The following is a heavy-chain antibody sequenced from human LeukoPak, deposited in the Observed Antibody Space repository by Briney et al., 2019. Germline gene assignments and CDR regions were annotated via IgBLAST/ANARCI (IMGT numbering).Heavy chain of an antibody. D-gene: IGHD3-22*01. CDR1: GYTLTELS. Sequence: GASVKVSCKVSGYTLTELSMHWVRQAPGKGLEWMGGFDPEDGETIYAQKFQGRVTMTEDTSTDTAYMELSSLRSEDTAVYYCATDRGLYDSSGYSFDPWGQGTLVTVSS. CDR3: ATDRGLYDSSGYSFDP. V-gene: IGHV1-24*01. CDR2: FDPEDGET. J-gene: IGHJ5*02.